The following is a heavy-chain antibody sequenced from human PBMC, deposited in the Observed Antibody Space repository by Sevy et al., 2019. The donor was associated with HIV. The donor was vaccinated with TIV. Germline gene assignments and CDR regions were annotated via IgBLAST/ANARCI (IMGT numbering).Heavy chain of an antibody. J-gene: IGHJ4*02. CDR3: GRGRAMIDF. CDR2: ISSSGNS. Sequence: SETLSLTCSVSGVSISEYHWNWIRQSAGNRLEWIGRISSSGNSDYNSSFKSRVTISLSTSKNQFSLKLRSATVAATAFYFCGRGRAMIDFWGQGIMVTVSS. CDR1: GVSISEYH. V-gene: IGHV4-4*07.